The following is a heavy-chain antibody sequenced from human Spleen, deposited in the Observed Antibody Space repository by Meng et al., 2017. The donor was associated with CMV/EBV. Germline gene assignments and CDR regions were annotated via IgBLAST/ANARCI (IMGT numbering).Heavy chain of an antibody. J-gene: IGHJ6*02. CDR2: IYYSGAT. CDR3: ARSRYYYDSSGYPYYYGMDV. Sequence: SETLSLTCTVSGGSVSTSSYYWGWIRQPPGKGLEWIGTIYYSGATYYNPSLGGRVTISLDTPKNQLSLKLRSVTAADTAVYYCARSRYYYDSSGYPYYYGMDVWGQGTTVTVSS. D-gene: IGHD3-22*01. CDR1: GGSVSTSSYY. V-gene: IGHV4-39*07.